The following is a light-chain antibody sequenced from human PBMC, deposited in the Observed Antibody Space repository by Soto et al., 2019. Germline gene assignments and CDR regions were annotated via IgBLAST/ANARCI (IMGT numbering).Light chain of an antibody. V-gene: IGLV2-14*01. J-gene: IGLJ2*01. CDR3: SSYTSSSTLV. CDR1: SSDVGGYNY. Sequence: QSALTQPASVSGSPGQSITISCTGTSSDVGGYNYVSWYQQHPGKAPKLMIYEVSNRPSGASNRFSGSKSGNTASLTISGLQAEDEADYYGSSYTSSSTLVFGGGTKLTVL. CDR2: EVS.